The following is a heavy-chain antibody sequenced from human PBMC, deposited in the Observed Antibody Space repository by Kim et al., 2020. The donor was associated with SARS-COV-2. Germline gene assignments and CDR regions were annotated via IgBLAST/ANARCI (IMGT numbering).Heavy chain of an antibody. V-gene: IGHV3-33*01. CDR3: ARDGVVVVAATLYYYYGMDV. J-gene: IGHJ6*02. CDR2: IWYDGSNK. Sequence: GGSLRLSCAASGFTFSSYGMHWVRQAPGKGLEWVAVIWYDGSNKYYADSVKGRFTISRDNSKNTLYLQMNSLRAEDTAVYYCARDGVVVVAATLYYYYGMDVWGQGTTVTVSS. CDR1: GFTFSSYG. D-gene: IGHD2-15*01.